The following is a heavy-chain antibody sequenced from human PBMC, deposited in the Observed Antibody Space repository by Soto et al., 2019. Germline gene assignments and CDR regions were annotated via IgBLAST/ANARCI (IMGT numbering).Heavy chain of an antibody. CDR2: ISGGGDTT. V-gene: IGHV3-23*01. CDR1: GFTFNNYA. D-gene: IGHD3-10*01. CDR3: AKGRGGSGSLTTPVDS. J-gene: IGHJ4*02. Sequence: EVQLLESGGGLVQPGGSLRLSCAASGFTFNNYAMTWVRQAPGKGLEWVSAISGGGDTTSYADSVKGRFTVSTEGSKNTLYLQMSSLRAEDTALYYCAKGRGGSGSLTTPVDSWGQGTLVTVSS.